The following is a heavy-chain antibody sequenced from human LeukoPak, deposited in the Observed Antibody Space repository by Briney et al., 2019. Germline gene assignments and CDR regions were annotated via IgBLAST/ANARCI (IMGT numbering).Heavy chain of an antibody. D-gene: IGHD3-3*01. CDR1: GGSISSYY. J-gene: IGHJ6*02. CDR2: IYYSGST. V-gene: IGHV4-59*01. CDR3: ARVSGVLRFGDYYYGMDV. Sequence: SETLSLTCTISGGSISSYYWSWIRQPPGKGLEWIGYIYYSGSTNYNPSLKSRVTISVDTSKNQFSLKLSSVTAADTAVYYCARVSGVLRFGDYYYGMDVWGQGTTVTVSS.